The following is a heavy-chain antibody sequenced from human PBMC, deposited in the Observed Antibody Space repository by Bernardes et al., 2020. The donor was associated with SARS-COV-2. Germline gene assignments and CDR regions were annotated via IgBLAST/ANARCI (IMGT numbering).Heavy chain of an antibody. J-gene: IGHJ4*02. V-gene: IGHV1-18*01. Sequence: ASVKASCKASGYTFTSYGISWVRQAPGQGLEWMGWISAYNGNTNYAQKHQGRVTMTTDTSTSTAYMELRSLRSDDTAVYYCARDQGKRGYSYGYLDYWGQGTLVTVSS. CDR3: ARDQGKRGYSYGYLDY. CDR1: GYTFTSYG. D-gene: IGHD5-18*01. CDR2: ISAYNGNT.